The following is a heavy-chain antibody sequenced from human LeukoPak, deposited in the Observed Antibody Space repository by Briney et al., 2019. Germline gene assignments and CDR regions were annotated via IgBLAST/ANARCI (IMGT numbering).Heavy chain of an antibody. CDR2: INPNTGVT. CDR1: RYSFTVYY. D-gene: IGHD3-10*01. V-gene: IGHV1-2*02. Sequence: GASVKVSCKASRYSFTVYYLHWVRQAPGQGLEWMGWINPNTGVTNYVQKFQGRVTMTTDTSISTAYMELSRLRSDDTAVYYCARDLGNYYGSGSFGYWGLGTLVTVSS. CDR3: ARDLGNYYGSGSFGY. J-gene: IGHJ4*02.